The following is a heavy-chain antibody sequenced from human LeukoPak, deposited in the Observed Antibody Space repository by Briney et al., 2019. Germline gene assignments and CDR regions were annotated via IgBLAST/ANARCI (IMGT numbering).Heavy chain of an antibody. CDR2: ISGSGGST. Sequence: GGSLRLSCAASGFTFSTYDTTWVRQAPGKGLEWVSSISGSGGSTCYADSVKGRFTTSRDNSKNTLYLQMNGLRAEDTAVYYCAKDLAAVPGNKYFAYWGQGTLVTVSS. D-gene: IGHD6-19*01. CDR3: AKDLAAVPGNKYFAY. CDR1: GFTFSTYD. V-gene: IGHV3-23*01. J-gene: IGHJ4*02.